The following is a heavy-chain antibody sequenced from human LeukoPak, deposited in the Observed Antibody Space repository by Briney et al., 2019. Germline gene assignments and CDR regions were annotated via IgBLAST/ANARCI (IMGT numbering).Heavy chain of an antibody. V-gene: IGHV3-64*01. J-gene: IGHJ4*02. CDR1: GFTFSSYA. Sequence: GGSLRLSCAASGFTFSSYAMHWVRQDPGKGQEYVSGISPNGGTTYYANSVKGRFTISRDNSKNTLYLHMGSLRGEDRAVYYCATAGITTLNFDYWGQGALVTVSS. CDR2: ISPNGGTT. CDR3: ATAGITTLNFDY. D-gene: IGHD1-7*01.